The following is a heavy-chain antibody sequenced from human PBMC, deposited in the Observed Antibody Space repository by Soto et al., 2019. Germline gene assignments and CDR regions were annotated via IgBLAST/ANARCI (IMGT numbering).Heavy chain of an antibody. D-gene: IGHD3-10*01. CDR1: GFTFSSYA. J-gene: IGHJ6*03. CDR2: ISGSGGST. CDR3: ASNGITMVRGVNVDGYYYYMDV. Sequence: GGSLRLSCAASGFTFSSYAMSWVRQAPGKGLEWVSAISGSGGSTYYADSVKGRFTISRDNSKNTLYLQMNSLRAEDTAVYYCASNGITMVRGVNVDGYYYYMDVWGKGTTVTVSS. V-gene: IGHV3-23*01.